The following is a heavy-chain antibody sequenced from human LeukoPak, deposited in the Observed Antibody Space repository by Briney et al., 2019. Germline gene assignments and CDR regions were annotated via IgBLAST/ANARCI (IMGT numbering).Heavy chain of an antibody. CDR3: AKWGRSGSYFDY. Sequence: GGTLRLSCAASGFTFSSYGMSWVRQAPGKGLEWVSAISGSGGSTYYADSVKGRFTISRDNSKNTLYLQMNSLRAEDTAVYYCAKWGRSGSYFDYWGQGTLVTVSS. D-gene: IGHD1-26*01. J-gene: IGHJ4*02. CDR1: GFTFSSYG. V-gene: IGHV3-23*01. CDR2: ISGSGGST.